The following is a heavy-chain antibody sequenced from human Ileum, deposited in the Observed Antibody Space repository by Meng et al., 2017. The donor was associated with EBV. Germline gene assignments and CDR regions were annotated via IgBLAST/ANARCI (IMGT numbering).Heavy chain of an antibody. CDR1: GGSISRSDW. Sequence: QGHLKESGPGLVKPSETLSLTCAVSGGSISRSDWWSWVRQPPGKGLEWIGETSHSGSTNYSPSLKSRVTISLDKSKNQLSLKLNSVTAADTAVYYCASSDYYRSDYWGQGTLVTVSS. D-gene: IGHD3-22*01. CDR2: TSHSGST. V-gene: IGHV4-4*02. CDR3: ASSDYYRSDY. J-gene: IGHJ4*02.